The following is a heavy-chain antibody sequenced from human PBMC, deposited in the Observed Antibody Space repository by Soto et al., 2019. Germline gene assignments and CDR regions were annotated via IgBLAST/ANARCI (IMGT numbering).Heavy chain of an antibody. CDR2: IYYDGST. CDR1: GASIRSSTFY. J-gene: IGHJ4*02. Sequence: SETLSLTCTVSGASIRSSTFYWGWIRQPPGKGLESIANIYYDGSTYYNPSLKSRVTISVDTSKNQFSLKLSSVTAADTAVYYCATYGSGTYKPTPLAYWGQGTLVTVSS. V-gene: IGHV4-39*07. CDR3: ATYGSGTYKPTPLAY. D-gene: IGHD3-10*01.